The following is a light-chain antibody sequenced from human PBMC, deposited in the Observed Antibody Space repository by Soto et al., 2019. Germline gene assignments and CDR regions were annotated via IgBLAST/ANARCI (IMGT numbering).Light chain of an antibody. J-gene: IGLJ3*02. Sequence: QSALTQPPSASGSPGQSVTISCTGTSSDVGGYNYVSWYQQHPGKAPKLMIYEVSKRPSGVPDRFSGSKSGNPASLTVSGLQAEDEADYYCSSYAGSNLWVFGGGTKLTVL. V-gene: IGLV2-8*01. CDR2: EVS. CDR1: SSDVGGYNY. CDR3: SSYAGSNLWV.